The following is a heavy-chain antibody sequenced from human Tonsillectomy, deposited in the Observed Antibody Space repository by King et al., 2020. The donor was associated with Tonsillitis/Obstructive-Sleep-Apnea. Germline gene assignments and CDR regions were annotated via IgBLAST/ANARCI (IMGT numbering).Heavy chain of an antibody. J-gene: IGHJ4*02. CDR1: GFTFSSYA. Sequence: VQLVESGGGVVQPGRSLRLSCAASGFTFSSYAMYWVRQAPGKGLEWVAVISYDGRKKYYADSVKGRFTNSRDISKNTLYLQMHSLRAEDTAVYYCAREGGYGPFDYWGQGTLVTVSS. V-gene: IGHV3-30*04. D-gene: IGHD5-12*01. CDR3: AREGGYGPFDY. CDR2: ISYDGRKK.